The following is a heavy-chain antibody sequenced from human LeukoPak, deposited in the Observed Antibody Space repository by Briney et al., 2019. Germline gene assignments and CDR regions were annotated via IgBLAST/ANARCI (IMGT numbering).Heavy chain of an antibody. Sequence: PGGSLRLSCAASGFTFSSYAMSWVRQAPGKGLEWVSAISGSGGSTYYADSVKGRFTISRDNSKKTLYLQMNSLRAEDTAVYYCAKFPSDSSGYPFDYWGQGTLVTVSS. V-gene: IGHV3-23*01. D-gene: IGHD3-22*01. CDR3: AKFPSDSSGYPFDY. J-gene: IGHJ4*02. CDR1: GFTFSSYA. CDR2: ISGSGGST.